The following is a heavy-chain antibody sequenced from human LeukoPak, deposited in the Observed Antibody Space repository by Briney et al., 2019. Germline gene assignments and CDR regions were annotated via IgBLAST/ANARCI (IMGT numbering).Heavy chain of an antibody. D-gene: IGHD6-13*01. Sequence: ASVKVSCKASGYTFTSYAMNWVRQAPGQGLEWMGWINTNTGNPTYAQGFTGRFVFSLDTSVSTAYLQISSLKAEDTAVYYCARDNTYSSSWYPKNWYFDLWGRGTQVTVSS. J-gene: IGHJ2*01. V-gene: IGHV7-4-1*02. CDR1: GYTFTSYA. CDR3: ARDNTYSSSWYPKNWYFDL. CDR2: INTNTGNP.